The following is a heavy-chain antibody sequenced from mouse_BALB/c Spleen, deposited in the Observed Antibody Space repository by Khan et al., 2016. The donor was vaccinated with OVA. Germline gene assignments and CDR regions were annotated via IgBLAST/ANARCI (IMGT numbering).Heavy chain of an antibody. CDR3: ARSLDYSYGYGLDY. Sequence: VQLKESGPGLVNPSQSLSLTCPVTGYSIPSDYAWNWIRQFPGDSLEWMGYISSSGRASYNPSLQSRISIPRATSKHQFFLQLKSVPTEDTATYVWARSLDYSYGYGLDYWGRGSSVTVSA. CDR2: ISSSGRA. CDR1: GYSIPSDYA. J-gene: IGHJ4*01. V-gene: IGHV3-2*02. D-gene: IGHD2-12*01.